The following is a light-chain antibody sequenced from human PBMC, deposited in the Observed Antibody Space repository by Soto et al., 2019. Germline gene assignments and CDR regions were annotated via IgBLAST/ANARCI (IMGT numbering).Light chain of an antibody. J-gene: IGLJ2*01. CDR3: CSYAGSYTFI. Sequence: QSVLTQPRSVSGSPGQSVAISCTGTSSDVDGYDYVSWYQQHPGKAPKLIIYDVTTRPSGVPDRFSGSKSGNTASLTISGLQAEDEADYYCCSYAGSYTFIFGGGTKLTVL. CDR1: SSDVDGYDY. V-gene: IGLV2-11*01. CDR2: DVT.